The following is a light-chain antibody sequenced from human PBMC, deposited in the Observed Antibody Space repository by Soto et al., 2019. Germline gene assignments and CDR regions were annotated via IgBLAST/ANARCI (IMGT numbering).Light chain of an antibody. Sequence: QSALTQPPSASGSPGQSVTISCTGTSSDVGGYNYVSWYQQHPGKAPKLMIYDVSNRPSGVPDRFSGSKSGNTASLTISGLQAEVEADYYCSSCTTSSTLNVFGTGTKVT. J-gene: IGLJ1*01. CDR2: DVS. CDR3: SSCTTSSTLNV. V-gene: IGLV2-14*01. CDR1: SSDVGGYNY.